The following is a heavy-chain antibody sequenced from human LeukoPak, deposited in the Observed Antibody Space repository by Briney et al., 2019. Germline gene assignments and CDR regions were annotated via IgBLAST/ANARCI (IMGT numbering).Heavy chain of an antibody. V-gene: IGHV1-2*06. Sequence: ASVKVSCKASGYTFTGYYMHWVRQAPGQGLEWMGRIDPNSGGKSYAQKFQGRVTMTRDTSISAAYMELSSLRSDDTAVYYCARDYDSSGYYYANYWGQGTLVTVSS. D-gene: IGHD3-22*01. CDR3: ARDYDSSGYYYANY. J-gene: IGHJ4*02. CDR2: IDPNSGGK. CDR1: GYTFTGYY.